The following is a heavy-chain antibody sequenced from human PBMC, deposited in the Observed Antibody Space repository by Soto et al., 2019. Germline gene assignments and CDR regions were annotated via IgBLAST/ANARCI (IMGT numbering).Heavy chain of an antibody. V-gene: IGHV3-30*18. Sequence: ESGGGVVQPGRSLRLSCVASGFAFSSYGMHWVRQAPGKGMEWVAVISYDGSNTYYADSVKGRFTISRDNSKKTLNLQMNSLRPEDTAAYYCAKVFDSSGRGDFDNWGQGTLVTVSS. CDR3: AKVFDSSGRGDFDN. CDR2: ISYDGSNT. CDR1: GFAFSSYG. D-gene: IGHD6-25*01. J-gene: IGHJ4*02.